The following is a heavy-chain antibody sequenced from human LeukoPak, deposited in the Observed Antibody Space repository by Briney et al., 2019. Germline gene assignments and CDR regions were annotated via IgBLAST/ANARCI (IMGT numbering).Heavy chain of an antibody. CDR1: GFTFSTYR. CDR2: IKQDGSEK. V-gene: IGHV3-7*01. CDR3: TRGLFRFCSSSSTSCLSPFDY. D-gene: IGHD2-2*01. Sequence: QPGGSLRLSCAASGFTFSTYRMSWVRQAPGKGLEWVANIKQDGSEKHYVDSVKGRFTISRDNAKNSLYLQMSSLRAEDTAVYYCTRGLFRFCSSSSTSCLSPFDYWGQGTLVTVSS. J-gene: IGHJ4*02.